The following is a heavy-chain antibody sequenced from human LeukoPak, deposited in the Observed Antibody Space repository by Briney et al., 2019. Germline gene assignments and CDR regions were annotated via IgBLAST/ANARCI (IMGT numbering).Heavy chain of an antibody. V-gene: IGHV3-66*01. J-gene: IGHJ4*02. D-gene: IGHD3-9*01. CDR2: IYSGGST. Sequence: GGPLRLSCAASGFTVSSNYMSWVRQAPGKGLEWVSVIYSGGSTYYADSVKGRFTISRDNSKNTLYLQMNSLRAEDTAVYYCASGLGYFDWLWSHPFDYWGQGTLVTVSS. CDR3: ASGLGYFDWLWSHPFDY. CDR1: GFTVSSNY.